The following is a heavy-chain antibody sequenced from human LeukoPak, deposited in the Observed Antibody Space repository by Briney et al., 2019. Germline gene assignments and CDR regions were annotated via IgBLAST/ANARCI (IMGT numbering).Heavy chain of an antibody. CDR1: GYTFTGYY. D-gene: IGHD3-3*01. CDR2: INPNSGGT. Sequence: ASVTVSCKASGYTFTGYYMHWVRQAPGQGLEWMGWINPNSGGTNYAQKFQGWVTMTRDTSISTAYMELSRLRSDDTAVYYCARGNGIFGVVITHGMDVWGQGTTVTVSS. V-gene: IGHV1-2*04. CDR3: ARGNGIFGVVITHGMDV. J-gene: IGHJ6*02.